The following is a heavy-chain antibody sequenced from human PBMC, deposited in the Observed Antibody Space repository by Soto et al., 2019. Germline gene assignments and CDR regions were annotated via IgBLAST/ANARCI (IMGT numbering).Heavy chain of an antibody. V-gene: IGHV1-18*01. CDR1: GYTFTSYG. Sequence: ASVKVSCKASGYTFTSYGISWVRQAPGQGLEWMGWISAYNGNTNYAQKLQGRVTMTTDTSTSTAYLELRSLRSDDTAVYYCARGRYYGSGSYYNPPYYYYYMDVWGKGTTVTVSS. J-gene: IGHJ6*03. CDR2: ISAYNGNT. D-gene: IGHD3-10*01. CDR3: ARGRYYGSGSYYNPPYYYYYMDV.